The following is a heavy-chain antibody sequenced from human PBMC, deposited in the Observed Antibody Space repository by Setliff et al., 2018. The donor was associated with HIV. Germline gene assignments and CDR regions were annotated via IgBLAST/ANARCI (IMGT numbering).Heavy chain of an antibody. CDR2: IYNSGIT. J-gene: IGHJ4*02. CDR3: ARGQDGHSVLFDY. V-gene: IGHV4-59*01. Sequence: PSETLSLTCAVYGGSFSGYYWSWVRQPPGKGLEWIGYIYNSGITNYNPSLESRVTISVDTSKNQFSLKVSSVTAADTAVYFCARGQDGHSVLFDYWGQGALVTVSS. CDR1: GGSFSGYY. D-gene: IGHD3-10*02.